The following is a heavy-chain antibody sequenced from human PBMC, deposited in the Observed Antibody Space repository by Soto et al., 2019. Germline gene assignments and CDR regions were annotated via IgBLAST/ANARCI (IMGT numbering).Heavy chain of an antibody. D-gene: IGHD6-6*01. CDR2: ISSSSSYI. V-gene: IGHV3-21*01. J-gene: IGHJ4*02. CDR1: GFSFSSYS. Sequence: LRLSCAASGFSFSSYSLKWVRQAPGKGLEWVSSISSSSSYIYYEDSVRGRFTISRDNAKKSLYLQMNSLRADDTAVYYRARDQGNSYDYWGQGTLVTVSS. CDR3: ARDQGNSYDY.